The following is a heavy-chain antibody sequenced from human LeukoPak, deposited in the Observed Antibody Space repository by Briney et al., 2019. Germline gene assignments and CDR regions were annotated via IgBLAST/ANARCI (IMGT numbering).Heavy chain of an antibody. CDR3: AREGEVMST. CDR1: GGSISSHY. Sequence: SETLSLTCTVSGGSISSHYWSWIRQPPGKGLEWIGYIYYSGSTNYNPSLKSRVTISVDTSKNQFSLKLSSVTAADTAVYYCAREGEVMSTWGQGTLVTVSS. V-gene: IGHV4-59*11. CDR2: IYYSGST. J-gene: IGHJ4*02. D-gene: IGHD5/OR15-5a*01.